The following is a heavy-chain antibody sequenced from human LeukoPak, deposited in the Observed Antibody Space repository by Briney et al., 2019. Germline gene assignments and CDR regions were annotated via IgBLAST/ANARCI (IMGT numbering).Heavy chain of an antibody. CDR1: GGTFSSYA. D-gene: IGHD5-12*01. J-gene: IGHJ4*02. V-gene: IGHV1-3*04. CDR2: INTGNGNT. Sequence: RGASVKVSCKASGGTFSSYAISWVRQAPGQRLEWMGWINTGNGNTKYSQKFQGRVTITRDTSASTAYMELSSLRSEDTAIYYCARENSGYDLDWGQGTLVTVSS. CDR3: ARENSGYDLD.